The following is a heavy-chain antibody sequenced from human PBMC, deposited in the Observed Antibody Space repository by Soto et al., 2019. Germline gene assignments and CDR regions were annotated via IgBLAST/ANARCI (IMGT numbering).Heavy chain of an antibody. J-gene: IGHJ6*02. Sequence: SETLSLTCTVSGGSLSSGDYYWSWIRQPPGKGLEWIGYTHYSGSTNYNPSLKSRVTISVDTSKNQFSLKLSSVTAADTAVYYCARHNGPLYVGYYYDMDVWGQGTTVTVSS. CDR2: THYSGST. CDR1: GGSLSSGDYY. CDR3: ARHNGPLYVGYYYDMDV. D-gene: IGHD3-16*01. V-gene: IGHV4-61*08.